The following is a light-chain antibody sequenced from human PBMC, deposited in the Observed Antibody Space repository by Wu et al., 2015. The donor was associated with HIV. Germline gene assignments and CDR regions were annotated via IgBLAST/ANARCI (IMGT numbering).Light chain of an antibody. Sequence: EIVLTQSPGTLSLSPGERATLSCRASQSVASPYLAWYQHKPGQPPRLLIKGVSTRATGVPDRFTGSGSGTDFTLTISRLEPEDFAIYYCQQHNNWPLTFGGGTRVEIK. V-gene: IGKV3D-20*02. CDR3: QQHNNWPLT. CDR2: GVS. J-gene: IGKJ4*01. CDR1: QSVASPY.